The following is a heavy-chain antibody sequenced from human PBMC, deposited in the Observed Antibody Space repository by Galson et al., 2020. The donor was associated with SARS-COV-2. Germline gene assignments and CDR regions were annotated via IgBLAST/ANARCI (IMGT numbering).Heavy chain of an antibody. CDR2: ISAYNGNT. D-gene: IGHD3-10*01. CDR3: ARDITMVQGVIRYYYYGMDV. Sequence: ASVKVSCKASGYTFTSYGISWVRQAPGQGLEWMGWISAYNGNTNYAQKLQGRVTMTTDTSTSTAYMELRSLRSDDTAVYYCARDITMVQGVIRYYYYGMDVWGQGTTVTFSS. J-gene: IGHJ6*02. CDR1: GYTFTSYG. V-gene: IGHV1-18*01.